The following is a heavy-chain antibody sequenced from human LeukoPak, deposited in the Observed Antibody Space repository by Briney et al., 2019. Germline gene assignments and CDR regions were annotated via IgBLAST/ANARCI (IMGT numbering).Heavy chain of an antibody. J-gene: IGHJ4*02. CDR3: ASPLYDFWSGYQY. CDR2: ISYDGSNK. Sequence: GGSLRLSCAASGFTFTNHWMSWVRQAPGKGLEWVAVISYDGSNKYYADSVKGRFTISRDNSKNTLYLQMNSLRAEDTAVYYCASPLYDFWSGYQYWGQGTLVTVSS. D-gene: IGHD3-3*01. CDR1: GFTFTNHW. V-gene: IGHV3-30*01.